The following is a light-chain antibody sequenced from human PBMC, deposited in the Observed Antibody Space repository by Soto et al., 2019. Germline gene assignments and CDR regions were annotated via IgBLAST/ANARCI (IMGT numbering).Light chain of an antibody. J-gene: IGKJ2*01. CDR3: QLSYSAPPYT. Sequence: DIQMTQSPSSLSASVGDRVTITCRASQSINSYLNWYQQKPGKAPKLLIYAASNLQSGVPSRFSGSGSGTGFTLTISGVQPEDFATYYCQLSYSAPPYTFGQGTKLEIK. CDR2: AAS. V-gene: IGKV1-39*01. CDR1: QSINSY.